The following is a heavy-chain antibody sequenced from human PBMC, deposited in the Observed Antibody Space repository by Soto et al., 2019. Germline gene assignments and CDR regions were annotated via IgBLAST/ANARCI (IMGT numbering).Heavy chain of an antibody. CDR2: ISATGGST. V-gene: IGHV3-23*01. J-gene: IGHJ4*02. CDR1: GFTFNNYA. Sequence: GGSLRLSCAASGFTFNNYAMNWVRQAPGKGLEWVATISATGGSTYYADSVKGRFTISRDNSKNTLYLQMNGLRVEDTAVYYCAKDRLAGNFDYWGQGTQDTVSS. CDR3: AKDRLAGNFDY.